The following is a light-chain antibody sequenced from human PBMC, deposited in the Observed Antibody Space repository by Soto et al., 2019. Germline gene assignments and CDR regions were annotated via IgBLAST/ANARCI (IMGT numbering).Light chain of an antibody. CDR3: QSYDSSLDGFWV. Sequence: QSVLTQPPSVAGAPGPRVTISCTGSGSNIGAGYDVHWYQQLPGTAPKLLISGDTNRPSGVPDRFSASKSGTSASLAITGLQAEDGADYYCQSYDSSLDGFWVFGGGTQLTVL. V-gene: IGLV1-40*01. CDR2: GDT. J-gene: IGLJ3*02. CDR1: GSNIGAGYD.